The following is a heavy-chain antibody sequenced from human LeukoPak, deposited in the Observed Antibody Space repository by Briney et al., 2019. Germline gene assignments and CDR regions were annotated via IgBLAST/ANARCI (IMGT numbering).Heavy chain of an antibody. D-gene: IGHD4-23*01. CDR2: MSPNSGNT. CDR3: ARVGARWELSRFDY. J-gene: IGHJ4*02. CDR1: GYTFTTYD. Sequence: ASVKVSCKTSGYTFTTYDITWVRQTTGQGLEWMGWMSPNSGNTGYAQKFQGRVTMTRNTSISTAYMELNSLGSDDTAVYYCARVGARWELSRFDYWGQGTLVTVSS. V-gene: IGHV1-8*01.